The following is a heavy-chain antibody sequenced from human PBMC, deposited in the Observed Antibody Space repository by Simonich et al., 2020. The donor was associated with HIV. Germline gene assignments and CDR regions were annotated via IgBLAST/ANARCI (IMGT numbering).Heavy chain of an antibody. D-gene: IGHD4-17*01. Sequence: QVQLQQWGAGLLKPSETLSLTCAVYGGSFSGYYWSWFRQPPGKGLGWIGEINHSGNTNYNPSLKSRVTISGDTSKNQFSLKLSSVTAADTAVYYCARRHPTTVTTPYFDYLGQGTLVTVSS. CDR1: GGSFSGYY. V-gene: IGHV4-34*01. CDR3: ARRHPTTVTTPYFDY. CDR2: INHSGNT. J-gene: IGHJ4*02.